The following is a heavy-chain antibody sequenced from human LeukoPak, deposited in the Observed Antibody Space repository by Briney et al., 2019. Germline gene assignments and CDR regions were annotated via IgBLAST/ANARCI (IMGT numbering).Heavy chain of an antibody. CDR3: SRASHGSGSYPYYYGMDV. D-gene: IGHD3-10*01. J-gene: IGHJ6*02. Sequence: SQTLSLTCTVSGGSISSADYYWSWIRQPPGKGLEWIGYMHYSGSTYYNPFLQSRVAISVDTSKNQFSLEFSSVTAADTAVYYCSRASHGSGSYPYYYGMDVWGQGTTVTVSS. CDR1: GGSISSADYY. CDR2: MHYSGST. V-gene: IGHV4-30-4*01.